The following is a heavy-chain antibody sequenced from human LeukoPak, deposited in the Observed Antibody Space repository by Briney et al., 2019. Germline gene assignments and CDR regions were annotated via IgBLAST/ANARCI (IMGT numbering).Heavy chain of an antibody. D-gene: IGHD3-16*02. CDR2: SGTRSGTK. J-gene: IGHJ4*02. CDR3: LLQMTYGELSDPDF. V-gene: IGHV3-21*01. Sequence: GGSLRLSCAASGFTLSSLAMHWVRQAPGKGLEWVSSSGTRSGTKYYADSVMGRFTISKDSAMNSVSLQINSLRAEDTAVYYCLLQMTYGELSDPDFRGQGTLVTVSS. CDR1: GFTLSSLA.